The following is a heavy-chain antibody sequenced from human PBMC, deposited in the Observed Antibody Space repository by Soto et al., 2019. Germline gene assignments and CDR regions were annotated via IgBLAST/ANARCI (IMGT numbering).Heavy chain of an antibody. Sequence: GGSLRLSCATSGFPFSDYYMSWIRQAPGKGLEWLSHISPKSTYRNYADSVKGRFTISRDNTKSSLFLQMNSLGVEETAVYYCARGGGGGLFEHWGQGVLVTVSS. D-gene: IGHD2-21*01. CDR2: ISPKSTYR. CDR1: GFPFSDYY. CDR3: ARGGGGGLFEH. V-gene: IGHV3-11*06. J-gene: IGHJ4*02.